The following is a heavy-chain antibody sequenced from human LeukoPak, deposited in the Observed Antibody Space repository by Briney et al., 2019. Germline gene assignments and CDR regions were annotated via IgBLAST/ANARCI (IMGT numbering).Heavy chain of an antibody. D-gene: IGHD2-15*01. CDR2: TTSNGGST. V-gene: IGHV3-64D*09. CDR3: VKVDCSGGTCYYDY. CDR1: GFTFSSSA. Sequence: GGSLRLSCSASGFTFSSSAMHWVRQAPGKGLEYVSATTSNGGSTYYADSAKGRFTISRDNSKNTLYLHMSSLRAEDTAVYYCVKVDCSGGTCYYDYWGQGTLVTVSS. J-gene: IGHJ4*01.